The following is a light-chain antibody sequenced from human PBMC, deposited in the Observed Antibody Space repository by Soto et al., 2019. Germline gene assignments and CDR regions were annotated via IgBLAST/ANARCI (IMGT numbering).Light chain of an antibody. V-gene: IGLV1-47*01. CDR3: AAWDDSLSGAVV. CDR1: SSNIGSNY. CDR2: RNN. Sequence: QSVLTQPPSASGTPGQRVTISCSGSSSNIGSNYVYWYQQLPGTAPKLLIYRNNQRPSGVPDRFSGSKSGTSASLAISGLPSDDEADYYCAAWDDSLSGAVVFGGGTKLTVL. J-gene: IGLJ7*01.